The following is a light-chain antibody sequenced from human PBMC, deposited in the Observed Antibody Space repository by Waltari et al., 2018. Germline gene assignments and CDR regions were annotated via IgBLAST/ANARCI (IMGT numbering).Light chain of an antibody. V-gene: IGLV2-14*03. Sequence: QSALTQPASVSASPGPSITISCTGASTEVGGHNSLSWYQQHPDKAPKLMIYDVTNRPSGVSIRFSGSKSGNTASLTISGLLAEDEADYYCSSYTSTSTMVFGGGTRLTVL. CDR1: STEVGGHNS. CDR2: DVT. CDR3: SSYTSTSTMV. J-gene: IGLJ3*02.